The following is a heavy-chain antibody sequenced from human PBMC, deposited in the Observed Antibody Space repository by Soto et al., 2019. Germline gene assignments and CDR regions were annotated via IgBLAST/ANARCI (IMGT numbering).Heavy chain of an antibody. J-gene: IGHJ4*02. CDR2: IYHSGSA. V-gene: IGHV4-4*02. D-gene: IGHD3-22*01. CDR3: ARDRGLYYYDSSGLDN. Sequence: SETLSLTCAVSGCSISSSYWWSWVRQPPGKGLEWIGEIYHSGSANYNPSLKSRVTISVDTSKNQFSLKLSSVTAADTAVYYCARDRGLYYYDSSGLDNWGQGTLVTVSS. CDR1: GCSISSSYW.